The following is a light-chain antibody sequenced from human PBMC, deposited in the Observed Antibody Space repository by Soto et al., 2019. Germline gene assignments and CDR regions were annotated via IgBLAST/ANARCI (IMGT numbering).Light chain of an antibody. CDR3: QQYDNSLPSLT. V-gene: IGKV1-33*01. J-gene: IGKJ4*01. CDR1: QDIANS. CDR2: GAS. Sequence: DIQMTQSPSSLSASVGDRVTITCQASQDIANSLNWYQQKPGKAPKLLIYGASNLETGVPSRFSGSGSGTDFTFTISSLQPDDTATYYCQQYDNSLPSLTFGGGTKVEIK.